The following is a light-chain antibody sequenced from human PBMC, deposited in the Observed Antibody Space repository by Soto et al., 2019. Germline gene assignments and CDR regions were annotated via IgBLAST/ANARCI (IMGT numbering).Light chain of an antibody. CDR1: QGIRDD. Sequence: AIQMTQSPSSLSASVGDRVTITCRASQGIRDDLGWYQQKPGKAPKLLIYSASSLQSGVPSRFSGSGSGTDFTLTISSLQPEDFATYYCLQDYNYSWTFGQGTKVDIK. J-gene: IGKJ1*01. CDR3: LQDYNYSWT. V-gene: IGKV1-6*01. CDR2: SAS.